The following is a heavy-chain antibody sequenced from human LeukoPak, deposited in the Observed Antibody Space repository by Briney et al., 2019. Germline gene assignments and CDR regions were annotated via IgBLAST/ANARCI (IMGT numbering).Heavy chain of an antibody. D-gene: IGHD6-19*01. CDR2: IYPGDSDT. CDR3: ARRIAVAGTDYFDY. CDR1: GYSFANYW. J-gene: IGHJ4*02. V-gene: IGHV5-51*01. Sequence: GESLKISCKGFGYSFANYWIGWVRQMPGKGLEWMGIIYPGDSDTRYSPSFQGQVTISADKSLTTAYLQWSSLKASDTAMYYCARRIAVAGTDYFDYWGQGTQVTVSS.